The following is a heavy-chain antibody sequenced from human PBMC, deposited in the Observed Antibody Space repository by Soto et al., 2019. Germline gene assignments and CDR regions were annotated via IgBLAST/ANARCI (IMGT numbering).Heavy chain of an antibody. V-gene: IGHV3-30*18. J-gene: IGHJ4*02. Sequence: QVQLEESGGNVVQPGRSLRLSCAASGFSFSDYGMHWVRQAPGKGLKSVALLSYDGDKEYYADSVKGRFTISRDNSKNTVFLQMNSLRPEDTAVYYCGKDLMGEQWLGVMHYWGQGTLVTVSS. D-gene: IGHD6-19*01. CDR2: LSYDGDKE. CDR1: GFSFSDYG. CDR3: GKDLMGEQWLGVMHY.